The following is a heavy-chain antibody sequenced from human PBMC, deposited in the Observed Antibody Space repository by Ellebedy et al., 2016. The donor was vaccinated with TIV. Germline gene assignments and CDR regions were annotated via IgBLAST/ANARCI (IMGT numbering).Heavy chain of an antibody. CDR3: ATREWQDPMDV. V-gene: IGHV1-3*04. J-gene: IGHJ6*02. CDR1: GHTFTTYG. CDR2: INTGNAKT. Sequence: ASVKVSXKASGHTFTTYGIHWARQAPGQRLEWLGWINTGNAKTRYSQRLQGRLIISTDTSASAAYMELSNLVSEDTAVYYCATREWQDPMDVWGQGTTVTVSS. D-gene: IGHD3-3*01.